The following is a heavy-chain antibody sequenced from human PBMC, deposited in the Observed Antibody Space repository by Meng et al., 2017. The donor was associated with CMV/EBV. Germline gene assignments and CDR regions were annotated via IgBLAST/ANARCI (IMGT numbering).Heavy chain of an antibody. D-gene: IGHD6-19*01. CDR2: IKQDGSEK. V-gene: IGHV3-7*01. J-gene: IGHJ4*02. CDR3: ARDGQWLGSVY. CDR1: GFTFSSYA. Sequence: GVLKISCAASGFTFSSYAMSWVRQAPGKGLEWVANIKQDGSEKYYVDSVKGRFTISRDNAKNSLYLQMNSLRAEDTAVYYCARDGQWLGSVYWGQGTLVTVSS.